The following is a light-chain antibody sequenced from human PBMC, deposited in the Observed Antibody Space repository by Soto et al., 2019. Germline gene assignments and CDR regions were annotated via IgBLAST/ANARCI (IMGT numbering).Light chain of an antibody. CDR3: QQYSNWPPAT. J-gene: IGKJ4*01. Sequence: EIVMTQSPGTLSVSPGESATLSCRASQSVSSNLAWYQQKPGQPPRLLIYGASTRAPGIPARFSGSGSGTDYSLTISSLQSEDFAIYYCQQYSNWPPATFGGGTKVEIK. CDR2: GAS. V-gene: IGKV3-15*01. CDR1: QSVSSN.